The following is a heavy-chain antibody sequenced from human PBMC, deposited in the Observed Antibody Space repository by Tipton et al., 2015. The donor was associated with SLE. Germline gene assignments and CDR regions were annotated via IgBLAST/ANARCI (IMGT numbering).Heavy chain of an antibody. Sequence: SLRLSCAASGFTFSVYAMAWVRQAPGKGLEWVSAISGSGGDTLYADSVKGRFTISRDSSKNTLYLQMNSLRAEDTAVYYCARVPQRGLNWFDPWGQGTLVTVSS. CDR2: ISGSGGDT. D-gene: IGHD6-25*01. V-gene: IGHV3-23*01. J-gene: IGHJ5*02. CDR3: ARVPQRGLNWFDP. CDR1: GFTFSVYA.